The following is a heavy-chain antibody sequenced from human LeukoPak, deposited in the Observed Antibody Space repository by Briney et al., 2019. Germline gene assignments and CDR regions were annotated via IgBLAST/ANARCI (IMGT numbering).Heavy chain of an antibody. CDR1: GYTFTSYY. Sequence: GASVKVSCKASGYTFTSYYMHWVRQAPGQGLEWMGIINPSGGSTSYAQKFQGRVTMTRDTSISTAYMELSRLRSDDTAVYYCARDAGSGYSSSWNTFDIWGQGTMVTVSS. V-gene: IGHV1-46*01. CDR2: INPSGGST. D-gene: IGHD6-13*01. CDR3: ARDAGSGYSSSWNTFDI. J-gene: IGHJ3*02.